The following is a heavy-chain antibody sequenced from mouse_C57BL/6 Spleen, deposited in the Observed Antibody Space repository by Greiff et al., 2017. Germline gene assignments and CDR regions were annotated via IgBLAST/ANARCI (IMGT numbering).Heavy chain of an antibody. D-gene: IGHD1-1*01. Sequence: QVQLQQSGAELVRPGASVTLSCKASGYTFTDYEMHWVKQTPVHGLEWIGAIDPETGGTAYNQKFKGKAILTADKSSSTAYMELRSLTSVDSAVYYCTTLITTVVADFDYWGQGTTLTVSS. CDR3: TTLITTVVADFDY. CDR2: IDPETGGT. J-gene: IGHJ2*01. CDR1: GYTFTDYE. V-gene: IGHV1-15*01.